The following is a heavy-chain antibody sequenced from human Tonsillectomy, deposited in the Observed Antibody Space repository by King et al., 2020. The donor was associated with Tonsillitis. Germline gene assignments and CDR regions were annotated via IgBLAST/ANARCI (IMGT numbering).Heavy chain of an antibody. Sequence: VQLVESGGGVVQPGRSLRLSCAASGFTFSSYGMHWVRQAPGKGLEWVAVISYDGSNKYYADSVKARFTISRDNSKNTLYLQMNSLRAEDTAVYYCAKYYYGSGSSLDYWGQGTLVTVSS. J-gene: IGHJ4*02. V-gene: IGHV3-30*18. CDR3: AKYYYGSGSSLDY. CDR2: ISYDGSNK. CDR1: GFTFSSYG. D-gene: IGHD3-10*01.